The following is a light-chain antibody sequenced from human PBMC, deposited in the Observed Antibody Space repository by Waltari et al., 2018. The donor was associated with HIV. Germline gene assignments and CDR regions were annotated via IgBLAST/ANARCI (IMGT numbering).Light chain of an antibody. V-gene: IGKV1-NL1*01. CDR1: QDISNS. CDR2: GSF. CDR3: QQYFGVPLT. J-gene: IGKJ4*01. Sequence: DIQMTQSPSSLSASIGDTVSISCRASQDISNSVSWFQQQPVKVPKLLVHGSFLLQRSVPSRFSGSAAGTDYTLTISGLQAEDFSTYFCQQYFGVPLTFGGGTRVDI.